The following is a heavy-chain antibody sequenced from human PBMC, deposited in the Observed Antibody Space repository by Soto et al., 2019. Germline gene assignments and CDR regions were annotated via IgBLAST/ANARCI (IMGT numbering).Heavy chain of an antibody. CDR3: ARYQITGGCDY. J-gene: IGHJ4*02. V-gene: IGHV4-31*03. CDR2: IYYSGST. CDR1: GGSISSGVYY. Sequence: KTSETLSLTCTVSGGSISSGVYYWSWVRHHPGKGLEWIGYIYYSGSTYYNPSLKSRVTISVDTSKNQSSMKLSSVTAADTAVYYCARYQITGGCDYWGQGPLVTFST. D-gene: IGHD1-20*01.